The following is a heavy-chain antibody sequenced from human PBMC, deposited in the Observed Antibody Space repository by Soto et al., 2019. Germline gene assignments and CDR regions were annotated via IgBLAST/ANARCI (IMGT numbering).Heavy chain of an antibody. Sequence: PGESLKISCKASGYNFTAFWIHWVRQMPGRGLEWLGKIDPTDSYTNYSPSFEGHVTISTDNSISTAYLQWSSLRASDTALYFCARAYKNWFDSWAQGTMVTVSS. CDR1: GYNFTAFW. CDR2: IDPTDSYT. J-gene: IGHJ5*01. CDR3: ARAYKNWFDS. D-gene: IGHD1-1*01. V-gene: IGHV5-10-1*01.